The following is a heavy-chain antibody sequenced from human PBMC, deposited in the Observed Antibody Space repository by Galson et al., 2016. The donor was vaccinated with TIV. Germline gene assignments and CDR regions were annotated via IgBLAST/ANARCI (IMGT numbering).Heavy chain of an antibody. J-gene: IGHJ4*02. Sequence: SVKVSCKASGYIFNNFGVSWVRQAPGQGLEWMAWISVYNGNTNYAQSLQGRVTLTTGTSTSTAYMELRSLRSDDTAVYYCARDTPSLLAAATMDYWGQGTLVTVSS. V-gene: IGHV1-18*01. CDR2: ISVYNGNT. D-gene: IGHD6-25*01. CDR1: GYIFNNFG. CDR3: ARDTPSLLAAATMDY.